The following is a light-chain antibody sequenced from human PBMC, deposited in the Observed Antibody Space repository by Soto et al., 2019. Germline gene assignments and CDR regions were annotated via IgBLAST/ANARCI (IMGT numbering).Light chain of an antibody. V-gene: IGKV3-20*01. CDR3: QQYGTSPRT. J-gene: IGKJ1*01. CDR1: QSVSSNF. CDR2: ATS. Sequence: EIVLTQSPGTLSLSPGEGATLSCRASQSVSSNFLAWYQQKPGQAPRLLIYATSSRATGIPDRFGGSGSGTDFTLTISRLEPEDFAVYYCQQYGTSPRTFGQGTKVEIK.